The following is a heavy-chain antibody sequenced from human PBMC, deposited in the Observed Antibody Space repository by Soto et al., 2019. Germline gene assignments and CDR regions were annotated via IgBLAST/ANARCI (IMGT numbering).Heavy chain of an antibody. Sequence: ASVKVSCKASGYSFTRYGIGWARQAPGQGLGWMGWINAYNGNTNYAQNLQGRLTLTTDTSTTTAYMELRSLRSNDTAIYYCAMVDVYVTPSPQHVWGQGTTVTVSS. V-gene: IGHV1-18*01. CDR3: AMVDVYVTPSPQHV. CDR2: INAYNGNT. CDR1: GYSFTRYG. D-gene: IGHD3-16*01. J-gene: IGHJ6*02.